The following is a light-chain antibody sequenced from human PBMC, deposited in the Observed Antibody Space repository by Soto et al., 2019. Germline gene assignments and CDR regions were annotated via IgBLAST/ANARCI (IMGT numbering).Light chain of an antibody. CDR3: QQYNNWPPWT. J-gene: IGKJ1*01. Sequence: ETVMTQSPATLSVSPGERATLSCRASQSVYSSLACYQQKPGQAPRLLIYGASTRATGIPARFSGSGSGTEFTLTISRLQSEDFAVYYCQQYNNWPPWTFGQGTKVDI. V-gene: IGKV3-15*01. CDR2: GAS. CDR1: QSVYSS.